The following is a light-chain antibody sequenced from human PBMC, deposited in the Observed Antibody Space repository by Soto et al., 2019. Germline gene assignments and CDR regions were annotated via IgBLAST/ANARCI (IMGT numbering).Light chain of an antibody. CDR2: AAS. V-gene: IGKV1-9*01. Sequence: IHLTQSPSSLSASVGHRVTISCRASQGVSSYLAWYQQKPRKAPKLLVYAASTLQSGVPSRFSGSGSGTDFTPTISSLQSEDFAVYYCQQYNNWPSWTFGQGTKVDIK. CDR1: QGVSSY. CDR3: QQYNNWPSWT. J-gene: IGKJ1*01.